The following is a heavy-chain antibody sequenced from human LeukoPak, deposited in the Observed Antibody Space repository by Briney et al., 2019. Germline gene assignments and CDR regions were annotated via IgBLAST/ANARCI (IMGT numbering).Heavy chain of an antibody. CDR2: INAGNGNT. D-gene: IGHD3-16*01. CDR3: ARGSWALSEYFQH. V-gene: IGHV1-3*03. J-gene: IGHJ1*01. CDR1: GYTFTSYA. Sequence: GASVKVSCKASGYTFTSYAMHWVRQAPGQRLEWMGWINAGNGNTKYSQEFQGRVTMTRDMSTSTVYMELSSLRSEDTAVYYCARGSWALSEYFQHRGQGTLVTVSS.